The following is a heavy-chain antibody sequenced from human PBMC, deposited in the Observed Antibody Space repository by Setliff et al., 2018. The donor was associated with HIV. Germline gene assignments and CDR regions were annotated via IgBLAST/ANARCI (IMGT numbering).Heavy chain of an antibody. Sequence: SETLSLTCAVSGGSFSGYYWSWIRQPPGKGLEWIGEINQSGGINYNPSLKSRVTISIDTFKNQFSMKLYSVTAADTAVYYCATASFYDLFMGAFDIWGQGTMVTVSS. V-gene: IGHV4-34*01. D-gene: IGHD5-12*01. CDR2: INQSGGI. CDR1: GGSFSGYY. J-gene: IGHJ3*02. CDR3: ATASFYDLFMGAFDI.